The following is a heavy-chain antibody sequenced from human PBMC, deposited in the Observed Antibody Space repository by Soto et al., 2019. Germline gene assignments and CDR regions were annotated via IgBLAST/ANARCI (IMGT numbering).Heavy chain of an antibody. J-gene: IGHJ4*02. D-gene: IGHD3-10*01. CDR2: INHSGST. Sequence: SETLSLTCAVYGGSFSGYYWSWIRQPPGKGLEWIGEINHSGSTNYNPSLKSRVTISVDTSKNQFSLKLSSVTAADTAVYYCARRPLWFGEFGRDYFDYWGQGTLVTVSS. CDR3: ARRPLWFGEFGRDYFDY. CDR1: GGSFSGYY. V-gene: IGHV4-34*01.